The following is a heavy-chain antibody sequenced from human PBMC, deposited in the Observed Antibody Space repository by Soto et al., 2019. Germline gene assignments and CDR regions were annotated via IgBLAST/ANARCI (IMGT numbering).Heavy chain of an antibody. CDR3: ARDWGYSYGYFDY. CDR2: IYHSGGT. D-gene: IGHD5-18*01. CDR1: GDSISNTNW. J-gene: IGHJ4*02. V-gene: IGHV4-4*02. Sequence: SETLSLTCAVSGDSISNTNWWSWVRQPPGKGLEWIGEIYHSGGTNYNPSLKSRVTISVDKSKNQFSLKLTSVTAADTAVYYCARDWGYSYGYFDYWGQGTLVTVSS.